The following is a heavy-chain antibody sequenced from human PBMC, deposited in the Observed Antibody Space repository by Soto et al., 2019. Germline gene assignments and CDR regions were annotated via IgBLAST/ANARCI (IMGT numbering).Heavy chain of an antibody. J-gene: IGHJ4*02. Sequence: XXSLSLSFAASGFTFSSYAMRWVLQAPGKGLEWVSAISGSGGSTYYADSVKGRFTISRDNSKNTLYLQMNSLRAEDTAVYYCAKEVHLSSGYSYYDYWGQGTLVTVSS. V-gene: IGHV3-23*01. CDR2: ISGSGGST. D-gene: IGHD3-22*01. CDR1: GFTFSSYA. CDR3: AKEVHLSSGYSYYDY.